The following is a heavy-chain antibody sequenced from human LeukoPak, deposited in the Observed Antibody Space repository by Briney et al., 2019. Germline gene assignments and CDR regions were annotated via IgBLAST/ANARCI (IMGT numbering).Heavy chain of an antibody. J-gene: IGHJ5*02. CDR1: GFTFSDKW. V-gene: IGHV3-7*03. D-gene: IGHD1-26*01. CDR2: IKKDGSQK. Sequence: PGGSLRLSCFASGFTFSDKWMSWVRQAPGKGPEWVASIKKDGSQKYYVDSVKGRFTISRDNAQNSLYLQMNSLRVEDTAIYSCARVGWELLNLHFDPWGQGTLVTVSS. CDR3: ARVGWELLNLHFDP.